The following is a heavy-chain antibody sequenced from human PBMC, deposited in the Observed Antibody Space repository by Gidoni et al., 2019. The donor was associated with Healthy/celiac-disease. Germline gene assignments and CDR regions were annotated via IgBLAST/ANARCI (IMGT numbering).Heavy chain of an antibody. CDR1: GFTVSSNY. CDR3: ARAAYYYDFWSGYRADYYGMDV. Sequence: EVQLVESGGGLIQPGGSLRLSCAASGFTVSSNYMSWVRQAPGKGLEWVSVIYSGGSTYYADSVKGRFTISRDNSKNTLYLQMNSLRAEDTAVYYCARAAYYYDFWSGYRADYYGMDVWGQGTTVTVSS. D-gene: IGHD3-3*01. J-gene: IGHJ6*02. CDR2: IYSGGST. V-gene: IGHV3-53*01.